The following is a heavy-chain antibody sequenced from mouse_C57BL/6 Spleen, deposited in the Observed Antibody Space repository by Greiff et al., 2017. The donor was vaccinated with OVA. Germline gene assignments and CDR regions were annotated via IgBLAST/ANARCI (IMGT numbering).Heavy chain of an antibody. CDR1: GYTFTSYW. V-gene: IGHV1-55*01. J-gene: IGHJ1*03. Sequence: QVQLQQPGAELVKPGASVKMSCKASGYTFTSYWITWVKQRPGQGLEWIGDIYPGSGSTNYNEKFKSKATLTVDTSSSTAYMQLSSLTSEDSAVYYCARERAYYSNYEDWYFDVWGTGTTVTVSS. CDR2: IYPGSGST. CDR3: ARERAYYSNYEDWYFDV. D-gene: IGHD2-5*01.